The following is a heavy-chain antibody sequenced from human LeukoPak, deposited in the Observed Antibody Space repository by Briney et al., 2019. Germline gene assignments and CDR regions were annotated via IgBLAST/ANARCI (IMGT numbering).Heavy chain of an antibody. J-gene: IGHJ5*02. D-gene: IGHD2-15*01. V-gene: IGHV3-7*01. Sequence: GGSLRLSCAASGFTFSSYWMSWVRQAPVKGLEWVANIKQDGSEKYYVDSVKGRFTISRDNAKNSLYLQMNSLRVEDTAVYYCASWGPAAYCSNGSCSWGQGTLVTVSS. CDR1: GFTFSSYW. CDR3: ASWGPAAYCSNGSCS. CDR2: IKQDGSEK.